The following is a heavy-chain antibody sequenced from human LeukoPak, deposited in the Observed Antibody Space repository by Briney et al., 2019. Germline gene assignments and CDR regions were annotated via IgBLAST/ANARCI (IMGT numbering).Heavy chain of an antibody. CDR3: AGLTDAFDI. Sequence: SETLSLTCTVSGGSISSSSYYWGWIRQPPGKGLEWIGNIYYSGSTYYNPSLKSRVTISVDTSKNQFSLKLSSVTAADTAVYYCAGLTDAFDIWGQGTMVTVSS. CDR2: IYYSGST. CDR1: GGSISSSSYY. V-gene: IGHV4-39*07. J-gene: IGHJ3*02.